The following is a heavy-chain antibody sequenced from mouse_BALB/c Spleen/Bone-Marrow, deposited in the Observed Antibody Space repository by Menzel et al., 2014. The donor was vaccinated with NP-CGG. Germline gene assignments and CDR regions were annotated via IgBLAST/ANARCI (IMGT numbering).Heavy chain of an antibody. D-gene: IGHD2-1*01. J-gene: IGHJ2*01. CDR2: INPDSSTI. CDR1: GFDFSRYW. CDR3: ARQGYYGKGDY. V-gene: IGHV4-1*02. Sequence: EVKVEESGGGLVQPGGSLKLSCAAPGFDFSRYWMSWARQAPGKGLEWIGEINPDSSTINYTPSLKDKFIISRDNAKNTLYLQMSKVRSEDTALYYCARQGYYGKGDYWGQGTTLTVSS.